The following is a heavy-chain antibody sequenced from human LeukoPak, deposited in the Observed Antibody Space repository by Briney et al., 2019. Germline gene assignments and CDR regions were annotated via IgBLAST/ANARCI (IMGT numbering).Heavy chain of an antibody. Sequence: GGSLRLCCAASGFTFSSYAMSWVRQAPGKGLEWVSAISGSGGSTYYADSVKGRFTISRDNSKNTLYLQMNSLRAEDTAVYYCAKDQWELLGGLGYWGQGTLVTVSS. CDR2: ISGSGGST. D-gene: IGHD1-26*01. CDR3: AKDQWELLGGLGY. CDR1: GFTFSSYA. V-gene: IGHV3-23*01. J-gene: IGHJ4*02.